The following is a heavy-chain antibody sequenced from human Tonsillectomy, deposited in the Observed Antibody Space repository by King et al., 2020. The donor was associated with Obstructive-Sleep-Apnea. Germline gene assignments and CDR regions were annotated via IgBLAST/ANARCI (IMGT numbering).Heavy chain of an antibody. Sequence: QVPLQESGPGLVKPSETLSLTCTVSGVSLSSHYWSWIRPPPGKGLEWIGHIYYTGSTNHNPSLKSRVTISVDTSKNQFSLTLTSVTAADTAVYYCAREGGSNVRGDWFDPWGQGTLVTVSS. CDR1: GVSLSSHY. V-gene: IGHV4-59*11. J-gene: IGHJ5*02. CDR3: AREGGSNVRGDWFDP. D-gene: IGHD3-10*02. CDR2: IYYTGST.